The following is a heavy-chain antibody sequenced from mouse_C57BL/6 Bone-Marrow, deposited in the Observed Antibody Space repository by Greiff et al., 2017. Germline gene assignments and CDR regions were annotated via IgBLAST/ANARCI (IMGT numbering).Heavy chain of an antibody. J-gene: IGHJ4*01. CDR1: GYTFTSYW. CDR2: INPSNGGT. CDR3: ARSHQGSHYAMDY. D-gene: IGHD1-1*01. Sequence: VQLQQPGTELVKPGASVKLSCKASGYTFTSYWMHWVKQRPGQGLEWIGNINPSNGGTNYNEKFKSKATLTVDKTSSTAYMQLSSLTSEDSAVYYCARSHQGSHYAMDYWGQGTSVTVSS. V-gene: IGHV1-53*01.